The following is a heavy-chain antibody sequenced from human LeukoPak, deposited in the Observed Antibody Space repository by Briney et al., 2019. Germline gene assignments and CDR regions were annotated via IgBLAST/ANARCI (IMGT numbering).Heavy chain of an antibody. Sequence: GGSLRLSCAASGFTFSSYSMNWVRQAPGKGLEWVSSISSSSSYIYYADSVKGRFTISRDNAKNSLYLQMNSLRAEDTAVYYCATNRRSSSWYEPENYGMDVWGRGTTVTVSS. D-gene: IGHD2-2*01. CDR3: ATNRRSSSWYEPENYGMDV. CDR2: ISSSSSYI. CDR1: GFTFSSYS. J-gene: IGHJ6*02. V-gene: IGHV3-21*01.